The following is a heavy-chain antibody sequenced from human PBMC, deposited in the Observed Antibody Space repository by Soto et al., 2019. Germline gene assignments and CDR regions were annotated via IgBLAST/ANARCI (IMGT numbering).Heavy chain of an antibody. CDR2: IYYSEST. V-gene: IGHV4-59*13. Sequence: QVQLQETGPGLLTPSEPLSITCTVSGGSISSYDWHWIRQPPGKGLEWIAYIYYSESTNYNPSLKSRVPLSEHSSKKQDSLKLSSVTAADTAVYYCARVSSGWFDPWGQGPQVTVSS. CDR1: GGSISSYD. J-gene: IGHJ5*02. D-gene: IGHD6-19*01. CDR3: ARVSSGWFDP.